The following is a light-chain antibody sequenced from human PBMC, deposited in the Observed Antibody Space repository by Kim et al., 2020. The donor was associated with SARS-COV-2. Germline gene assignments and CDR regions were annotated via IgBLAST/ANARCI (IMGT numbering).Light chain of an antibody. V-gene: IGKV1-5*01. CDR2: DAS. J-gene: IGKJ1*01. Sequence: AASVGDRVTSTCRASQSISSWLAWYQQKPGKAPKLLIYDASSLESGVPSRFSASGSGTEFTLTISSLQPDDFATYYCQQYNSYWTFGQGTKVYIK. CDR1: QSISSW. CDR3: QQYNSYWT.